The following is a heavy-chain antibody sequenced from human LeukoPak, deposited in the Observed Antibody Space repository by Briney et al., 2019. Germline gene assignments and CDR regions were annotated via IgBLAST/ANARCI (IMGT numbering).Heavy chain of an antibody. D-gene: IGHD6-19*01. CDR3: AIKSYSSGWYRGYFDY. CDR1: GGSISSYY. CDR2: IYTSGST. Sequence: PSETLSLTCTVSGGSISSYYWSWIRQPAGQGLEWIGRIYTSGSTNYNPSLKSRVTMSVDTSKNQFSLKLSSVTAADTAVYYCAIKSYSSGWYRGYFDYWGQGTLVTVSS. V-gene: IGHV4-4*07. J-gene: IGHJ4*02.